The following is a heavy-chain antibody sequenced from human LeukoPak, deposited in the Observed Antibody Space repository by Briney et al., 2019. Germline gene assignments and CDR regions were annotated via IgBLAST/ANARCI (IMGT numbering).Heavy chain of an antibody. CDR1: GYTFTSYY. CDR3: ARGDSSSIPDAFDI. Sequence: ASVKVSCKASGYTFTSYYMHWVRQAPGQGLEWMGWISAYNGNTNYAQKLQGRVTMTTDTSTSTAYMELRSLRSEDTAVYYCARGDSSSIPDAFDIWGQGTMVTVSS. V-gene: IGHV1-18*04. CDR2: ISAYNGNT. D-gene: IGHD6-6*01. J-gene: IGHJ3*02.